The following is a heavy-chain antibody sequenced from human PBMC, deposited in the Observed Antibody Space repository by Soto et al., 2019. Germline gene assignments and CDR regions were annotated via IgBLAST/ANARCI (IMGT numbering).Heavy chain of an antibody. J-gene: IGHJ5*02. CDR2: ISGSGGST. Sequence: EVQLLESGGGLVQPGGSLRLSCAASGFTFSSYAMSWVRQAPGKGLEWVSAISGSGGSTYYADSVKGRFTISRDNSKNTLYLQMNSLRAEDTAVYYCAKEYSSSWTAQRNWFDPWGQGTLVTVSS. CDR3: AKEYSSSWTAQRNWFDP. V-gene: IGHV3-23*01. D-gene: IGHD6-13*01. CDR1: GFTFSSYA.